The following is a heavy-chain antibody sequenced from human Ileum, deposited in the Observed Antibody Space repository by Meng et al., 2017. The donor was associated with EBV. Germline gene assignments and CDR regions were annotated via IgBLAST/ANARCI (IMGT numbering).Heavy chain of an antibody. D-gene: IGHD4-23*01. CDR3: ARAHPVVYFFDY. CDR2: IQHSGST. J-gene: IGHJ4*02. V-gene: IGHV4-30-2*01. CDR1: GGSISSGGHS. Sequence: QLQLRESGSGLVKPSQTLSLPCAVSGGSISSGGHSWSWIRQPPGKGLEWIGDIQHSGSTYYNPSLKSRVTISVDRSRNQFSLKLSSVTAADTAVYYCARAHPVVYFFDYWGQGTLVTVSS.